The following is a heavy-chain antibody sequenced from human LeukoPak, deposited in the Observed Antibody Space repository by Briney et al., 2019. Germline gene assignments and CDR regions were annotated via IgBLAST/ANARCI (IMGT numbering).Heavy chain of an antibody. Sequence: ASVKVSCKASGGTFSSYAISWVRQAPGQGLEWMGRIIPILDIANYAQKFQGRVTITADKSTSTAYMELSSLRSEDTAVYYCARVDHGGSSGYYRDYWGQGTLVTVSS. CDR3: ARVDHGGSSGYYRDY. V-gene: IGHV1-69*04. D-gene: IGHD3-22*01. CDR2: IIPILDIA. CDR1: GGTFSSYA. J-gene: IGHJ4*02.